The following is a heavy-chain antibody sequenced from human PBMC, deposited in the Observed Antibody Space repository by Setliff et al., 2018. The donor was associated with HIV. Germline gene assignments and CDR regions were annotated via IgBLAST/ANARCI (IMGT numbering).Heavy chain of an antibody. Sequence: ETLSLTCSVFGGSFSGYYWSWIRQPPGKGLEWIGSLYYSGTTYYNPSLKSRLTISVDTSKNQFSLKLSSVTAADTAVYYCARRTLITGYDYWGQGTLVTVSS. V-gene: IGHV4-59*05. J-gene: IGHJ4*02. CDR2: LYYSGTT. CDR1: GGSFSGYY. CDR3: ARRTLITGYDY. D-gene: IGHD3-16*01.